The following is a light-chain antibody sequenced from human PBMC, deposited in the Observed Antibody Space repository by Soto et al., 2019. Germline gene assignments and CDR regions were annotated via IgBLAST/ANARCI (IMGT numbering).Light chain of an antibody. Sequence: AIQMTQSQSSLSASVVDRVTITCRASQGIRNDLGWYQQKPGKAPKLLIYAASSLQSGVPSRFSGSGSGTDFTLTISSLQPEDFATYYCLQDYNYPRTFGQGTKVDIK. CDR1: QGIRND. CDR3: LQDYNYPRT. J-gene: IGKJ1*01. CDR2: AAS. V-gene: IGKV1-6*01.